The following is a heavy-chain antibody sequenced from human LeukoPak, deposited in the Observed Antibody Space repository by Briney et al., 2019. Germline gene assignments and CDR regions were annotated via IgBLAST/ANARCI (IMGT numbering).Heavy chain of an antibody. Sequence: GGSLRLSCAASGFTFSSYAMHWVRQAPGKGLEWVAVISYDGSNKYYADSVKGRFTISRDNSKNTLYLQMNSLRAEDTAVYYCARDPGIQGYFDYWGQGTLVTVSS. D-gene: IGHD6-13*01. CDR1: GFTFSSYA. CDR3: ARDPGIQGYFDY. J-gene: IGHJ4*02. V-gene: IGHV3-30-3*01. CDR2: ISYDGSNK.